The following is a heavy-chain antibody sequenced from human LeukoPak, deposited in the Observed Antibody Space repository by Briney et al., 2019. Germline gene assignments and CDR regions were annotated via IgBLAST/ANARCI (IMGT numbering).Heavy chain of an antibody. CDR2: IIPIFGTA. D-gene: IGHD3-16*01. CDR3: ASCLGPHYYYGMDV. Sequence: SVKVSCKASGGTFSSYAISWVRQAPGQGLEWMGGIIPIFGTANYAQKFQGRVTITADESTSTAYMELSSLRSEDTAVYYCASCLGPHYYYGMDVWGHGTTVTVS. J-gene: IGHJ6*02. CDR1: GGTFSSYA. V-gene: IGHV1-69*13.